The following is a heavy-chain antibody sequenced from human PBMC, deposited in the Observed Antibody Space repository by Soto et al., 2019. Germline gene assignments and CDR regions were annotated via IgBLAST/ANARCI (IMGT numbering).Heavy chain of an antibody. Sequence: PGGSLRLSCAASGFTFSSYAMSWVRQAPGKGLEWVSAISYGGGTTYYADSVKGRFTISRDNSKNTLYLQMSSLRAEDTAVYYCAKIAAAAGLDDWGQGALVTVSS. CDR3: AKIAAAAGLDD. CDR1: GFTFSSYA. V-gene: IGHV3-23*01. J-gene: IGHJ4*02. D-gene: IGHD6-13*01. CDR2: ISYGGGTT.